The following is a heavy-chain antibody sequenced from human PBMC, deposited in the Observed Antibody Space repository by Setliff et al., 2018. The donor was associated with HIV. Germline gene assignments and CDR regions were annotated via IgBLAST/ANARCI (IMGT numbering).Heavy chain of an antibody. J-gene: IGHJ4*02. CDR3: ARQPLYNDYDWRSYYFDY. V-gene: IGHV4-61*09. D-gene: IGHD5-12*01. Sequence: SETLSLTCSVSGGSINRGTYYGTWIRQSAGKGLEWIGHIYITGDTDYNPSLKSRVTISVDTSKNQFSLTLTSVTAADTAVYYCARQPLYNDYDWRSYYFDYWGQGSLVTVSS. CDR1: GGSINRGTYY. CDR2: IYITGDT.